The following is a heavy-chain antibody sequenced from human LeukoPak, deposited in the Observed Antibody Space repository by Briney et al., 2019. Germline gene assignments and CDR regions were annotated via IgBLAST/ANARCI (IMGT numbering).Heavy chain of an antibody. CDR1: GFTFRNYA. D-gene: IGHD3-3*01. CDR2: ISGSGGNT. Sequence: VGSLRLFCAVSGFTFRNYAVSWVRQAPGKGLEWVSTISGSGGNTYYADSVKGRFTISRDNSKNTLYLQMNSLRAEDTAVYYCAKNHDFWSGYSDWGQGTLVTVSS. V-gene: IGHV3-23*01. J-gene: IGHJ4*02. CDR3: AKNHDFWSGYSD.